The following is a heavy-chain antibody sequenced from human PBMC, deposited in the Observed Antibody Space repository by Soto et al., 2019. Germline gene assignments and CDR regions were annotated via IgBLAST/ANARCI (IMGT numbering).Heavy chain of an antibody. CDR1: GFTFSAYV. CDR2: ITSSGGGT. J-gene: IGHJ4*02. V-gene: IGHV3-23*01. CDR3: ARSYSSGWEFDY. D-gene: IGHD6-19*01. Sequence: GGSLRLSCAASGFTFSAYVMSWVRQAPGKGLEWVSSITSSGGGTYYADPVKGRFTVSRDNAQNSLSLKLNSLRVEDTAVYYCARSYSSGWEFDYWGQGTQVTVSS.